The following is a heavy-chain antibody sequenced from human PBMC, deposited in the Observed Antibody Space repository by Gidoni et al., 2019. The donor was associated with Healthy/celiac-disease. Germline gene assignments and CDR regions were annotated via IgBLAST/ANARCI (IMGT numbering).Heavy chain of an antibody. V-gene: IGHV3-53*01. CDR2: IYSGGST. CDR3: ARRGYDVYWYFDL. CDR1: GFTVSGNY. J-gene: IGHJ2*01. D-gene: IGHD3-22*01. Sequence: EVQLVEPGGGLIQPGGSRRLPCAAAGFTVSGNYMSWVRQAPGKGLAWVSVIYSGGSTYYADSVKGRFTISRDNSKNTLYLQMNSLRAEDTAVYYCARRGYDVYWYFDLWGRGTLVTVSS.